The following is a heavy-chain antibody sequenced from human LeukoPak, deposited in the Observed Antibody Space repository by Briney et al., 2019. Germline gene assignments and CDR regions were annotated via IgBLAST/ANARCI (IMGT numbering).Heavy chain of an antibody. CDR1: GFTFNSYA. CDR2: ISGSGGST. V-gene: IGHV3-23*01. Sequence: PGGSLRLSCAVSGFTFNSYAMSWVRQAPGKGLEWVSTISGSGGSTYYADSVKGRFTISRDNSKNTLYLQINSLRAEDTAVYNCGKGGYCSGVSCYKYLYYYYYMDVWGKGTTVTVSS. J-gene: IGHJ6*03. CDR3: GKGGYCSGVSCYKYLYYYYYMDV. D-gene: IGHD2-15*01.